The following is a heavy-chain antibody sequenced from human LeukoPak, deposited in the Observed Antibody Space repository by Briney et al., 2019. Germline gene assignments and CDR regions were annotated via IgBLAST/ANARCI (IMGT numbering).Heavy chain of an antibody. V-gene: IGHV3-23*01. CDR3: AKDSLRTVPKASFDS. D-gene: IGHD2-2*01. J-gene: IGHJ4*02. Sequence: AGGSLRLSCAASGFTCSSYSMNWVRQAPGKGLEWVSAISGSGGSTYYADSVKGRFTISRYNSTNTLDLQMNSLRAEDTAVYYCAKDSLRTVPKASFDSWGQGTLVTVSS. CDR1: GFTCSSYS. CDR2: ISGSGGST.